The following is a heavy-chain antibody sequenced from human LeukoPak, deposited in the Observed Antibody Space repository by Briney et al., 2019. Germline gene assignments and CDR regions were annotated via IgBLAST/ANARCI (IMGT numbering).Heavy chain of an antibody. D-gene: IGHD3-3*01. CDR1: GGTFSSYA. CDR3: ARDPNDFWSGPASDY. V-gene: IGHV7-4-1*02. Sequence: ASVKVSCKASGGTFSSYAMNCVRQAPGQWLEWMGWINTNTGNPTYAQGFTGRFVFSLDTSVSTAYLQISSLKAEDTAVYYCARDPNDFWSGPASDYWGQGTLVTVSS. J-gene: IGHJ4*02. CDR2: INTNTGNP.